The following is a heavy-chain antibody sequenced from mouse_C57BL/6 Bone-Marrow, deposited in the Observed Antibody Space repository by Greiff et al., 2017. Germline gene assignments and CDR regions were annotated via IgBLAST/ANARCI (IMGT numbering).Heavy chain of an antibody. D-gene: IGHD6-1*01. CDR1: GFTFSDYG. V-gene: IGHV5-17*01. CDR2: ISSGSSTI. CDR3: ARGAGQAWFAY. J-gene: IGHJ3*01. Sequence: EVQLVESGGGLVKPGGSLKLSCAASGFTFSDYGMHWVRQAPEKGLEWVAYISSGSSTIYYADTVKGRFTISRDNATNTLCLQLTSLGSEDTAMYYCARGAGQAWFAYWGQGTLVTVSA.